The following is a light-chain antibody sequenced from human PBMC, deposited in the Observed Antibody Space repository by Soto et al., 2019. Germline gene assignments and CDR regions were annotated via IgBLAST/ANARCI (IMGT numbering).Light chain of an antibody. J-gene: IGKJ1*01. CDR3: KPYNKGPPWT. V-gene: IGKV3-15*01. CDR1: QSVSSR. Sequence: EILMIQTPDTLSVSLGERATLSCRASQSVSSRLACYQQLPCLSPGLLIYGASTRATRIPSRFSGRGSGTEFTLTISYLNSEDFARYYCKPYNKGPPWT. CDR2: GAS.